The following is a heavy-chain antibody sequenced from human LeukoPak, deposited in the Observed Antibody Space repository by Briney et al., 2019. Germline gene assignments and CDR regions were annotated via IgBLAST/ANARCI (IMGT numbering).Heavy chain of an antibody. CDR3: AKVGSGSPYYFDY. D-gene: IGHD1-26*01. Sequence: PGGSLRLSCAASGFTFSKYGMSWVRQAPGKGLEWVSAISGSGGSGGSAFYADSVKGRFTISRDDSKNTLYLQMNSLRAEDTAVYYCAKVGSGSPYYFDYWGQGTLVTVSS. CDR1: GFTFSKYG. CDR2: ISGSGGSGGSA. J-gene: IGHJ4*02. V-gene: IGHV3-23*01.